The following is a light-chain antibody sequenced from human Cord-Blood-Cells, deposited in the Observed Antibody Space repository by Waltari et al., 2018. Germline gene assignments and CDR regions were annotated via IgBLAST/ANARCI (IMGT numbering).Light chain of an antibody. CDR2: WAS. J-gene: IGKJ1*01. Sequence: DIVMTLSPDSLAVSLGETAGINCKSSPSVLYSSNNKNYLAWYQQKPGQPPKLLMYWASTRESGVPDRFSGSGSGTDFTLTISSLQAEDVAVYYCQQYYSTPRTFGQGTKVEIK. CDR1: PSVLYSSNNKNY. V-gene: IGKV4-1*01. CDR3: QQYYSTPRT.